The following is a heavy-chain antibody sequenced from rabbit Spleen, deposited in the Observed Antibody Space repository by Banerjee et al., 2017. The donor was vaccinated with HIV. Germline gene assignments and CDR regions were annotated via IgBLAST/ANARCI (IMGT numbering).Heavy chain of an antibody. Sequence: QSLQESGGDLVKPGASLTLTCTASGFDFSSSYWICWVRQAPGKGLEWITCIYTGSGSTYYASWAKGRFTVSNPSSTTVTLQMTSLTAADTATYFCARDLAGVIGWNFGWWGPGTLVTVS. CDR3: ARDLAGVIGWNFGW. V-gene: IGHV1S40*01. CDR2: IYTGSGST. J-gene: IGHJ6*01. CDR1: GFDFSSSYW. D-gene: IGHD4-1*01.